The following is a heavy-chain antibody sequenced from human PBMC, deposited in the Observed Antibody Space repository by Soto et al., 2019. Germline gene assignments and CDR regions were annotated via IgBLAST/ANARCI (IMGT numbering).Heavy chain of an antibody. CDR1: GFTVSSYR. CDR2: ISYDGSNK. D-gene: IGHD1-1*01. Sequence: XGALIVSCSPSGFTVSSYRMHWVRKAPGKGLEWVAVISYDGSNKYYADSVKGRFTISRDNSKNTLYLQMNSLRAEDTAVYYCAKVQGGQLESPWGFDHWRQGALVTVSS. CDR3: AKVQGGQLESPWGFDH. J-gene: IGHJ5*02. V-gene: IGHV3-30*18.